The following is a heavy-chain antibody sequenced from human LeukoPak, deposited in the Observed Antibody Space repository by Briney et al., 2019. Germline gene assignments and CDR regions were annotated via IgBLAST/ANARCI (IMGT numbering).Heavy chain of an antibody. CDR1: GFTVSSNY. J-gene: IGHJ4*02. Sequence: GGSLRLSCAASGFTVSSNYMSWVRQAPGKGLEWVSVIYSGGSTYYADSVKGRFTISRDNSKNTLYLQMNSLRAEDTAVCYCASPTSDYYDSSGYFGYWGQGTLVTVSS. CDR3: ASPTSDYYDSSGYFGY. D-gene: IGHD3-22*01. V-gene: IGHV3-66*02. CDR2: IYSGGST.